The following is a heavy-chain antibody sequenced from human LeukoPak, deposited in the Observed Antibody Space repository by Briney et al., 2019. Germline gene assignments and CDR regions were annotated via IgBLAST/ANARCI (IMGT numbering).Heavy chain of an antibody. V-gene: IGHV4-59*02. J-gene: IGHJ4*02. Sequence: PSETLSLTCTVSGGSVSSDYWSWIRQPPGKGLEWIGYMHSNGNSAYNPSLSSRVTVSLDTSKNQFSLRLESVTAADTALYYCARGARGYPDDNFDYWGQGTLVTVSS. CDR3: ARGARGYPDDNFDY. CDR2: MHSNGNS. D-gene: IGHD5-12*01. CDR1: GGSVSSDY.